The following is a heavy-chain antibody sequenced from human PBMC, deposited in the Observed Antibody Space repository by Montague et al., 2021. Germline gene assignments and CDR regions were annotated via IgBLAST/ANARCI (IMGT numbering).Heavy chain of an antibody. V-gene: IGHV4-34*01. D-gene: IGHD1-26*01. Sequence: SETLSLTRAVDGGSFRGSSWSWMRLPPGKGLEWMGEITDSGSASYNPSLRGRVSISLDTSKNQFSLKLISVTAADTAVYFCARALDQGATLMRAAAAPGSYFDPWGQGTPVTVSS. CDR3: ARALDQGATLMRAAAAPGSYFDP. CDR2: ITDSGSA. J-gene: IGHJ5*02. CDR1: GGSFRGSS.